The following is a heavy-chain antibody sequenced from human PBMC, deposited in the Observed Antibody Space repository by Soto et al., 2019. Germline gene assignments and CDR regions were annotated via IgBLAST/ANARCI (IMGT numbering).Heavy chain of an antibody. D-gene: IGHD6-13*01. J-gene: IGHJ5*02. Sequence: PGGSLRLSCAASGLAFSNFGMQWVRQAPGKGLEWVASISYDGNIQYSADSVQGRFTISRDNAKNSLYLQMNSLRDEDTAVYYCARESSSYNWFDPWGQGTLVTVSS. CDR2: ISYDGNIQ. V-gene: IGHV3-30*03. CDR3: ARESSSYNWFDP. CDR1: GLAFSNFG.